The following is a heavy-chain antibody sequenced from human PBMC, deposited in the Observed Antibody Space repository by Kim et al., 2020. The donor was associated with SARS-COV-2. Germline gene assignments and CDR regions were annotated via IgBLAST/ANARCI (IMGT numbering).Heavy chain of an antibody. CDR1: GFTFSNYA. V-gene: IGHV3-23*01. J-gene: IGHJ4*02. D-gene: IGHD1-26*01. Sequence: GGSLRLSCAASGFTFSNYAMNWVRQAPGKGLEWVSGITSGGGTYYADSVKGRFTVSRDNSKNTLYLQMNSLRDEDTAVYYCAPSPKLGAASLGYWGQGTLVTVSS. CDR2: ITSGGGT. CDR3: APSPKLGAASLGY.